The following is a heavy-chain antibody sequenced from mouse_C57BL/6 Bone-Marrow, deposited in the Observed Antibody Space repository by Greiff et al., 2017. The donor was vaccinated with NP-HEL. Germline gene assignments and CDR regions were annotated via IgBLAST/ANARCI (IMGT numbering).Heavy chain of an antibody. CDR1: GYTFTGYY. V-gene: IGHV1-75*01. D-gene: IGHD1-1*02. CDR2: IFPGSGST. Sequence: QVQLQQSGPELVKPGASVKISCKASGYTFTGYYINWVKQRPGQGLEWIGWIFPGSGSTYYNEKFKGKATLTVDKSSSTASMLLSSLTSEDSTVYFCARKYDACYYDFEVWGTGTTVTVSS. J-gene: IGHJ1*03. CDR3: ARKYDACYYDFEV.